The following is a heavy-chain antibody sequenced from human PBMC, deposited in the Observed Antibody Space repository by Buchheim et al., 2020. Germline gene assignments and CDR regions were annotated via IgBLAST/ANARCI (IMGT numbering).Heavy chain of an antibody. J-gene: IGHJ6*02. CDR3: ARGIATVVTPVNYYYYYGMDV. Sequence: QVQLQQWGAGLLKPSETLSLTCAVYGGSFSGYSWSWIRQPPGKGLEWIGEINHSGSTNYNPSLKSRVTISVDTSKNQFSLQLSSVTAADTAVYYCARGIATVVTPVNYYYYYGMDVWGQGTT. V-gene: IGHV4-34*01. CDR1: GGSFSGYS. D-gene: IGHD4-23*01. CDR2: INHSGST.